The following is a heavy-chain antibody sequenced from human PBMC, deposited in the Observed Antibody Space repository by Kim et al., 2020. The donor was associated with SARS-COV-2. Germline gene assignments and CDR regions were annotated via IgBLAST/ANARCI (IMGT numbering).Heavy chain of an antibody. J-gene: IGHJ4*02. D-gene: IGHD6-13*01. V-gene: IGHV6-1*01. CDR2: TYYRSRWLN. CDR1: GDSVSSNIAT. CDR3: ARAAGGQSGLDF. Sequence: SQTLSLTCVISGDSVSSNIATWNWVRQSPSRGLEWLGRTYYRSRWLNEYATSVKSRITINPDTPKNQFSLQLSYVTPEDTAVYYCARAAGGQSGLDFWGQGTLVTVSS.